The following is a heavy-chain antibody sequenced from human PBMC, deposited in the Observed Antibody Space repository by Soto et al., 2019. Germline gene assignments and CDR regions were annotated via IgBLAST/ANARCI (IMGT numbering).Heavy chain of an antibody. Sequence: GGSLSLSCAASGFTFSSYWMSWVRQAPGKGLEWVANIKQDGSEKYYVDSMKGRFTISRDNAKNSLYLQMNSLRAEDTAVYYCARDAMTVDWAFDIWGQGTMVTVS. D-gene: IGHD2-21*02. J-gene: IGHJ3*02. V-gene: IGHV3-7*01. CDR1: GFTFSSYW. CDR2: IKQDGSEK. CDR3: ARDAMTVDWAFDI.